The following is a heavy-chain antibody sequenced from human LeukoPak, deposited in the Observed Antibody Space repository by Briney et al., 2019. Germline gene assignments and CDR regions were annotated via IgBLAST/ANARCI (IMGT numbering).Heavy chain of an antibody. CDR1: GYTFTGYY. J-gene: IGHJ4*02. D-gene: IGHD1-1*01. Sequence: GASVKVSCKASGYTFTGYYLHWVRQAPGQGLEWMGWINPNSGATNYAQNFQGRVTMTRDTSFSTAYMDLSRLRSDDTAVYYCARTTDLTRFDYWGQGTLVTVSS. CDR2: INPNSGAT. CDR3: ARTTDLTRFDY. V-gene: IGHV1-2*02.